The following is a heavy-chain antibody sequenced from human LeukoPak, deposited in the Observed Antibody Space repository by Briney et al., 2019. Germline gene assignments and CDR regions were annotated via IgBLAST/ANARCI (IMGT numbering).Heavy chain of an antibody. D-gene: IGHD4-17*01. CDR3: ARSIDYGDYFCAY. Sequence: PSETLSLTCTVSGGSISGSSHYWGWLRQPPGKGLEWVGTIIYSGNTYYHPSLKSRVTISLDTSKNHFSLRLSSVTAADTAVYYCARSIDYGDYFCAYWGQGTMVTVSS. CDR1: GGSISGSSHY. J-gene: IGHJ4*02. CDR2: IIYSGNT. V-gene: IGHV4-39*07.